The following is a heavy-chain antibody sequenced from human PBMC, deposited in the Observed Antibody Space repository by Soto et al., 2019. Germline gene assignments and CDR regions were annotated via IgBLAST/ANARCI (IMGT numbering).Heavy chain of an antibody. V-gene: IGHV4-59*01. CDR3: ARFGSRGDSDFDY. Sequence: SETLSLTCTVSGGSISSYYWSWIRQPPGKGLEWIGYIYCSGSTNYNPSLKSRVTISVDTSKNQFSLKLSSVTAADTAVYYCARFGSRGDSDFDYWGQGTLVTVSS. CDR1: GGSISSYY. CDR2: IYCSGST. J-gene: IGHJ4*02. D-gene: IGHD4-17*01.